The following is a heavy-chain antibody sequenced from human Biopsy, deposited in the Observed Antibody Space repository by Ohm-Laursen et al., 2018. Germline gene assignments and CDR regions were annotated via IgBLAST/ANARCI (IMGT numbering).Heavy chain of an antibody. D-gene: IGHD6-13*01. Sequence: SETLSLTCTVSGDSINNYYWSWIRQPAGKGLEWIGRIYSSGSTNYNSSLKSRVTMSVDTSKNQFSLILSSMTAADTAVYYCAREPRIAAVAYFDPWGQGTLVTVSS. CDR3: AREPRIAAVAYFDP. CDR1: GDSINNYY. V-gene: IGHV4-4*07. J-gene: IGHJ5*02. CDR2: IYSSGST.